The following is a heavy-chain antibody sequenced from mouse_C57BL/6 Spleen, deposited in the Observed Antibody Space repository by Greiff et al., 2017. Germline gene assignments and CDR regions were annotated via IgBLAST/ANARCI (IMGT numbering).Heavy chain of an antibody. J-gene: IGHJ4*01. CDR2: ISYSGST. V-gene: IGHV3-1*01. CDR3: ARGPHGAMDY. Sequence: EVQLQESGPGMVKPSQSLSLTCTVTGYSITSGYDWHWIRHFPGNKLEWMGYISYSGSTNYNPSLKSRISITHDTSKNHFFLKLNSVTTEDTATYCCARGPHGAMDYWGQGTSVTVSS. CDR1: GYSITSGYD.